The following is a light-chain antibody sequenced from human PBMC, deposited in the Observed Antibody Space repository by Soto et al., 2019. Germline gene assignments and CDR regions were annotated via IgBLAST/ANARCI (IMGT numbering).Light chain of an antibody. CDR3: QNCYTVPCT. Sequence: DIVMTQSPDSLAVSLGDRATIKCKSSQSLLNRSDNKNYIACYQQKPGQPPKLLIYWASTRASGVPDRISASGFGTDFTLRISGLQAKDVAVYYCQNCYTVPCTFGPGTTV. V-gene: IGKV4-1*01. CDR1: QSLLNRSDNKNY. J-gene: IGKJ3*01. CDR2: WAS.